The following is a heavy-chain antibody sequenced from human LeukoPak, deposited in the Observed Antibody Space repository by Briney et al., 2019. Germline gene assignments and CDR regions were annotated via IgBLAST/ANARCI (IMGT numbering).Heavy chain of an antibody. CDR1: GFPLGGYW. Sequence: PGESLRLSCAASGFPLGGYWMTWIRQAPGKGLEWVSAISGSGGSTYYADSVKGRFTISRDNSKNTLYLQMNSLRAEDTAVYYCVRDDDRPDNGLDYWGQGTLVTVSS. CDR2: ISGSGGST. D-gene: IGHD3-22*01. J-gene: IGHJ4*02. CDR3: VRDDDRPDNGLDY. V-gene: IGHV3-23*01.